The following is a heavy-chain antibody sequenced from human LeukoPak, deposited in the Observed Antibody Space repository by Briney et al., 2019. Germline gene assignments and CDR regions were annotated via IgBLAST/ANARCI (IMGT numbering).Heavy chain of an antibody. CDR3: AKLGGQELHNYYVAV. CDR1: GFTFSSYA. V-gene: IGHV3-23*01. J-gene: IGHJ6*03. Sequence: GGSLRLSCAASGFTFSSYAMSWVRQAPGKGLEWVSGIIDSGESTYYANFAKGRFTISRDNSNNTPYLQMNSLRAEDTAVYYCAKLGGQELHNYYVAVCGKGTTVAVSS. CDR2: IIDSGEST. D-gene: IGHD3-16*01.